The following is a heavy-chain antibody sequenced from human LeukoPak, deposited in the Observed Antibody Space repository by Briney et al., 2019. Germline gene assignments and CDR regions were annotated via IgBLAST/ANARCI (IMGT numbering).Heavy chain of an antibody. CDR2: IRYDGSNK. CDR3: ANSLPSKLSKAFDY. Sequence: PGGCLRLSCAASGFTFSSYGMHWVRQAPGKGLEWVAFIRYDGSNKYYADSVKGRFTISRDNSKNTLYLQMNSLRAEDTAVYYCANSLPSKLSKAFDYWGQGTLVTVSS. D-gene: IGHD2-21*01. V-gene: IGHV3-30*02. CDR1: GFTFSSYG. J-gene: IGHJ4*02.